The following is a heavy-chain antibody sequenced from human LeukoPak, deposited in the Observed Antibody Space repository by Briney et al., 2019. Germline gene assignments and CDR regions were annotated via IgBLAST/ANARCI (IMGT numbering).Heavy chain of an antibody. J-gene: IGHJ4*02. V-gene: IGHV1-69*06. CDR3: ARAAVDNGAYYYGSGSYYFDY. Sequence: GASVKVSCKASGGTFSSYAISWVRQAPGQGLEWMGGIIPIFGTANYAQKFQGRVTITADKSTSTAYMELSSLRSEDTAVYYCARAAVDNGAYYYGSGSYYFDYWGQGTLVTVSS. CDR1: GGTFSSYA. D-gene: IGHD3-10*01. CDR2: IIPIFGTA.